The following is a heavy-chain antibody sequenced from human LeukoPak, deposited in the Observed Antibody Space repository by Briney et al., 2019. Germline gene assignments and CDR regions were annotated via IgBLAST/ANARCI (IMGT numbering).Heavy chain of an antibody. Sequence: GGSLRLSCAASGFTFDDYAMHWVRHAPGKGLEWVSGISWNSGSIGYADSVKGRFTISRDNAKNSLYLQMNSLRAEDTALYYCAKDFYDFWSGSYDAFDIWGQGTMVTVSS. CDR2: ISWNSGSI. CDR1: GFTFDDYA. V-gene: IGHV3-9*01. D-gene: IGHD3-3*01. J-gene: IGHJ3*02. CDR3: AKDFYDFWSGSYDAFDI.